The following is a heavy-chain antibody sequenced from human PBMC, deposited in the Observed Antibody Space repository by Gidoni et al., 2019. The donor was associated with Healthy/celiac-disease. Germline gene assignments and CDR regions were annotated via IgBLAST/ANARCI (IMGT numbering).Heavy chain of an antibody. Sequence: QITLKESGPTLVKPTQTLTLTCTFSGFSLSTSGVGVGWIRQPPGKALEWLALIYWDDDKRYSPSLKSRLTITKDTSKNQVVLTMTNMDPVDTATYYCARTSFRFLEWLTGRDYYGMDVWGQGTTVTVSS. CDR2: IYWDDDK. V-gene: IGHV2-5*02. CDR3: ARTSFRFLEWLTGRDYYGMDV. CDR1: GFSLSTSGVG. D-gene: IGHD3-3*01. J-gene: IGHJ6*02.